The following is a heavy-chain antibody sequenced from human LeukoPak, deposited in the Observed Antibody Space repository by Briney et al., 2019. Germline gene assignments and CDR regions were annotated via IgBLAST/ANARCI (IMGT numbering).Heavy chain of an antibody. Sequence: GASVKVSGKASGYTFTGYYMHWVRQAPGQGLEWMGWINPNSGGTNYAQKFRGRVTMTRDTSISTAYMELSRLRSDDTAVYYCARAHEYYDSSGYYFGYWGQGTLVTVSS. J-gene: IGHJ4*02. CDR1: GYTFTGYY. CDR3: ARAHEYYDSSGYYFGY. CDR2: INPNSGGT. D-gene: IGHD3-22*01. V-gene: IGHV1-2*02.